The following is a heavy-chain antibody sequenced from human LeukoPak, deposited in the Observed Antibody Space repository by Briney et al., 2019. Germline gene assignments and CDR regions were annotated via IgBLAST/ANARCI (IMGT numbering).Heavy chain of an antibody. CDR3: ARDIVVVPAAMMPYYYGMDV. CDR2: INAGNGNT. CDR1: GYTFTSYA. Sequence: ASVKVSCKASGYTFTSYAMHWVRQAPGQRLEWMGWINAGNGNTKYSQKFQGRVTITADESTSSAYMELSSLRSEDTAVYYCARDIVVVPAAMMPYYYGMDVWGQGTTVTVSS. D-gene: IGHD2-2*01. V-gene: IGHV1-3*01. J-gene: IGHJ6*02.